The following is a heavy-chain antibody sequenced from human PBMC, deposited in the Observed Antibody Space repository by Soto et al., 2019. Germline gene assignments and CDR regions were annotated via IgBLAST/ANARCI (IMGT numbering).Heavy chain of an antibody. CDR3: ATSLVTSRTRVDY. D-gene: IGHD1-26*01. J-gene: IGHJ4*02. CDR2: IYYAGIT. Sequence: SETLSLTCTVSGGSIYTGVFYWSWIRHLPGKGLEWLGYIYYAGITQYTPSLKSRLTISTDTSDNQFSLRLTSVTAADTAVYYCATSLVTSRTRVDYWGQGTLVTVSS. CDR1: GGSIYTGVFY. V-gene: IGHV4-31*03.